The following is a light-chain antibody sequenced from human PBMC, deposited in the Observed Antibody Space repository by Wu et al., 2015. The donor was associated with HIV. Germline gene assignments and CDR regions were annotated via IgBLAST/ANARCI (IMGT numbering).Light chain of an antibody. CDR1: QSISSY. CDR3: QQRSDSWT. V-gene: IGKV3-11*01. CDR2: DAS. Sequence: EIVLTQSPATLSLSPGERATLSCRASQSISSYLAWHQQKPGQAPRLLIYDASNRATGTRARFSGSGSGTDFTLTISSLEPEDFAVYYFQQRSDSWTFGQGTNGGNQT. J-gene: IGKJ1*01.